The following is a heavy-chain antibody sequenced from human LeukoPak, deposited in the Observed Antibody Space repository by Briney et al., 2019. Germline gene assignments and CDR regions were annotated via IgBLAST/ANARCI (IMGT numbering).Heavy chain of an antibody. CDR1: GRSVSSSY. CDR3: ASQPTLGYCSGGSCYSGWFDP. J-gene: IGHJ5*02. Sequence: ASETLSLTCTVSGRSVSSSYWSWIRQPPGRGLEWIGYIYYSGSTNYNPSLKSRVTISVDTSKSQFSLKLSSVTAADTAVYYCASQPTLGYCSGGSCYSGWFDPWGQGTLVTVPS. CDR2: IYYSGST. V-gene: IGHV4-59*08. D-gene: IGHD2-15*01.